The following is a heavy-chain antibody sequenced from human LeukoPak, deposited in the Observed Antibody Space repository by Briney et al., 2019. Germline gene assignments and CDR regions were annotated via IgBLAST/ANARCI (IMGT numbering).Heavy chain of an antibody. J-gene: IGHJ5*02. CDR3: ARGQTGYCSSTSCYHWFDP. D-gene: IGHD2-2*01. Sequence: PSETLSLTCTVSGGSISSYYWSWIRQPPGKGLEWIGYIYYSGSTNYNPSLKSRVTISVDTSKNQFSLKLSSVTAADTAVYYCARGQTGYCSSTSCYHWFDPWGQGTLVTVSS. CDR2: IYYSGST. CDR1: GGSISSYY. V-gene: IGHV4-59*01.